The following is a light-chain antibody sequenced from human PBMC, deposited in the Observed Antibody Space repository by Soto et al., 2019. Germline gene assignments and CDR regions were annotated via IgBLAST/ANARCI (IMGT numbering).Light chain of an antibody. CDR1: QTIDGA. Sequence: DIQMTQSPSTLSASVGDRVTITCRASQTIDGALVWYQQKPGKAPTLLIYKASSLESGVPSRFSGSGFGTEFTLTISCLQPDDFATYYCQQHKSYPRTFGQGTKVDIK. J-gene: IGKJ1*01. CDR3: QQHKSYPRT. CDR2: KAS. V-gene: IGKV1-5*03.